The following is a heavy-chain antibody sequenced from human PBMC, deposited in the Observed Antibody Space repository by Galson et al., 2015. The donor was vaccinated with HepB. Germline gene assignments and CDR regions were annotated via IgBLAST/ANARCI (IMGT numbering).Heavy chain of an antibody. V-gene: IGHV3-15*07. J-gene: IGHJ4*02. Sequence: SLRLSCAASGFTFSNAWMNWVRQAPGKGLEWVGRIKSKTDGGTTDYAAPVKGRFTISRDDSKNTLYLQMNSLKTEDTAVYYCTATERGGGTPDYWGQGTLVTVSS. CDR1: GFTFSNAW. D-gene: IGHD1-1*01. CDR2: IKSKTDGGTT. CDR3: TATERGGGTPDY.